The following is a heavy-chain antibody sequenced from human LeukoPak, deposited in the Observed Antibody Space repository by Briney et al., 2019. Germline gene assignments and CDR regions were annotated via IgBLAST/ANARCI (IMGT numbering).Heavy chain of an antibody. Sequence: SETLSLTCTVSGGSISSGGYYWSWIRQHPGKGLEWIGYIYYSGSTYYNPSLKSRVTISVDTSKNRFSLKLSSVTAADTAVYYCARVTSMVVPASNWFDPWGQGTLVTVSS. V-gene: IGHV4-31*03. CDR1: GGSISSGGYY. CDR2: IYYSGST. J-gene: IGHJ5*02. CDR3: ARVTSMVVPASNWFDP. D-gene: IGHD2-2*01.